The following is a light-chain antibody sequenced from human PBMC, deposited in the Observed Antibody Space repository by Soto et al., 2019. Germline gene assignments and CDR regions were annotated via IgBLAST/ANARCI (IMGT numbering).Light chain of an antibody. CDR2: DAS. J-gene: IGKJ5*01. CDR1: QDIRKY. V-gene: IGKV1-33*01. CDR3: QQYDNLPLI. Sequence: IQMTQSPSSLSASVGDRVTITCQATQDIRKYLNWYQQKPGKAPKLLIYDASSLETGVPSRFSGSGSGTDFTFTISSLQPEDFATYYCQQYDNLPLIFGQGTRLET.